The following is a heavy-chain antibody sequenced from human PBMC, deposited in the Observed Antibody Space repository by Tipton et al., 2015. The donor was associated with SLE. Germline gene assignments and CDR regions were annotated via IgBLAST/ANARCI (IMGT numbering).Heavy chain of an antibody. J-gene: IGHJ3*02. V-gene: IGHV4-4*07. Sequence: TLSLTCTVSGGSISSYYWTWIRQPAGKGLEWIGRIYNSDSTNYNPSLKSRVTISVDTSKNQFSLRLNSVTAADTAVYYCASEEGYDSSTNAFDIWGPGTMVTVSS. CDR1: GGSISSYY. CDR2: IYNSDST. CDR3: ASEEGYDSSTNAFDI. D-gene: IGHD3-22*01.